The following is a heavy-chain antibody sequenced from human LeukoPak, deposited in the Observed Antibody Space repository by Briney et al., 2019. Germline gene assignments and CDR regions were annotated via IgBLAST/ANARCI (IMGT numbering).Heavy chain of an antibody. V-gene: IGHV3-21*01. D-gene: IGHD3-10*01. Sequence: GGSLRLSCAASGFTFSIYSMNWVRQAPGKGLELVSSISSSSSYIYYADSVKGRFTISRDNAKNSLYLQMNSLRAEDTAVYYCARVGYGSGSYYNPWGQGTLVTVSS. CDR3: ARVGYGSGSYYNP. CDR2: ISSSSSYI. CDR1: GFTFSIYS. J-gene: IGHJ5*02.